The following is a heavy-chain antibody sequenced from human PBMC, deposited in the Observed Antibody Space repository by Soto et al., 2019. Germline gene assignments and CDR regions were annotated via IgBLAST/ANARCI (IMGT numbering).Heavy chain of an antibody. V-gene: IGHV3-74*01. D-gene: IGHD3-3*01. CDR3: ARVYYYFWSGFETQWTFDP. Sequence: GGSLRLSCAASGFTFSSYWMHWVRQAPGKGLVWVSRINSDGSSTSYADSVKGRFTISRDNAKNTLYLQMNSLRAEDTAVYYCARVYYYFWSGFETQWTFDPWGQGTLVTVSS. CDR2: INSDGSST. CDR1: GFTFSSYW. J-gene: IGHJ5*02.